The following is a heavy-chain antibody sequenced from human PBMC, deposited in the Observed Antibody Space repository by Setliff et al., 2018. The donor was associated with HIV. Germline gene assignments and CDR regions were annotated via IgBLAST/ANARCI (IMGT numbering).Heavy chain of an antibody. CDR2: IYYSGST. CDR1: GGSIVRYH. CDR3: VRQTQWDLGDDSFDI. J-gene: IGHJ3*02. Sequence: SETLSLTCTVSGGSIVRYHWSWIRQAPGKGLEWIGWIYYSGSTYYNPSLENRVTISIDMSTNHFYLRLPSVTAADTAIYYCVRQTQWDLGDDSFDIWGQGTMVTVSS. V-gene: IGHV4-59*08. D-gene: IGHD3-16*01.